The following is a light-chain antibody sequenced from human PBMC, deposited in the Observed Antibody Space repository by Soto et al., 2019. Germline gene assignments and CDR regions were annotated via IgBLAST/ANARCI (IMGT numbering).Light chain of an antibody. V-gene: IGLV1-40*01. CDR1: SSNIGAGYD. J-gene: IGLJ2*01. CDR3: QSYDSSLSGVL. CDR2: GNS. Sequence: QSVLTQPASVSGAPGQGVTISCIGSSSNIGAGYDVHWYQQVSGTAPKLLLYGNSNRPSGVPDRFSGSKSGTSASLAIIGLQPEDEADYYCQSYDSSLSGVLFGGGTQLTVL.